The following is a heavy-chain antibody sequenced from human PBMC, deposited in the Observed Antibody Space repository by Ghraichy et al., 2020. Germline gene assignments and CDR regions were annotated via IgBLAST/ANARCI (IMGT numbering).Heavy chain of an antibody. CDR2: IYYSGST. J-gene: IGHJ6*02. D-gene: IGHD2-2*03. CDR1: GGSISSSSYY. CDR3: ASRLGYCSSTSCRRVPYGMDV. Sequence: SETLSLTCTVSGGSISSSSYYWGWIRQPPGKGLEWIGSIYYSGSTYYNPSLKSRVTISVDTSKNQFSLKLSSVTAADTAVYYCASRLGYCSSTSCRRVPYGMDVWGQGTTVTVSS. V-gene: IGHV4-39*01.